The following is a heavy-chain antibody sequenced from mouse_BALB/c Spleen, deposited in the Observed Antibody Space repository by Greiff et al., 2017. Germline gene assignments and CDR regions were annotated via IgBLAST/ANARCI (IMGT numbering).Heavy chain of an antibody. Sequence: EVMLVESGGGLVQPGGSLKLSCAASGFTFSSYGMSWVRQTPDKRLELVATINSNGGSTYYPDSVKGRFTISRDNAKNTLYLQMSSLKSEDTAMYYCARDNLLRLHWYFDVWGAGTTVTVSS. CDR1: GFTFSSYG. D-gene: IGHD1-2*01. CDR3: ARDNLLRLHWYFDV. CDR2: INSNGGST. V-gene: IGHV5-6-3*01. J-gene: IGHJ1*01.